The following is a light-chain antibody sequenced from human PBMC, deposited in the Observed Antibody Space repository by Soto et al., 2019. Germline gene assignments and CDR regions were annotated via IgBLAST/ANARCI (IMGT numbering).Light chain of an antibody. CDR2: KAS. Sequence: DIQMTQFPATLSASVGDRVTITCRASQSISYWLAWYQQKPGKAPNLLIYKASTLESGVPSRFSGSGSGTEFTLTITSLQRDDFATYYCRHYNTYSPPYTFGQGTKLEIK. CDR1: QSISYW. V-gene: IGKV1-5*03. CDR3: RHYNTYSPPYT. J-gene: IGKJ2*01.